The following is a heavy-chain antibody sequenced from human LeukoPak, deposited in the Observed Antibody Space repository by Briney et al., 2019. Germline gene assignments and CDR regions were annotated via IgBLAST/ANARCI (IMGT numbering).Heavy chain of an antibody. V-gene: IGHV1-18*01. CDR3: ARNPMGSSWYSYYYYMDV. Sequence: GASVKVSCKASGYTFTSYGISWVRQAPGQGLEWMGWISAYNGNTNYAQKLQGRVTMTTDTSTSTAYMELRSLRSDDTAVYYCARNPMGSSWYSYYYYMDVWGKGTTVTISS. CDR2: ISAYNGNT. CDR1: GYTFTSYG. J-gene: IGHJ6*03. D-gene: IGHD6-13*01.